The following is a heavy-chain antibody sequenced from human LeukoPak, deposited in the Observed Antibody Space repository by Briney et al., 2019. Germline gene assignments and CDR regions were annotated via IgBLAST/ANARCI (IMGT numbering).Heavy chain of an antibody. CDR3: AREAEALDY. CDR1: AFTFSSYA. J-gene: IGHJ4*02. D-gene: IGHD6-25*01. Sequence: PGGSLRLSCAAPAFTFSSYALHWVRQAPGKGLEWVALISYNGRNKYYADSVKGRFTISRDNSKNTLYLQMNSLRGEDTAVYYCAREAEALDYWGQGTLVTVSS. CDR2: ISYNGRNK. V-gene: IGHV3-30*04.